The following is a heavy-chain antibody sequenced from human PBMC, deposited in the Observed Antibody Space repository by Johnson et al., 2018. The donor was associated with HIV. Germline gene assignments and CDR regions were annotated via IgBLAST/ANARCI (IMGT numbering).Heavy chain of an antibody. V-gene: IGHV3-7*02. CDR3: ARGSYYDSSGDAFDI. Sequence: VQLVESGGGLIQPGGSLRLSCAASGFTFSSYWMSWVRQAPGKGLEWVANIKQDGSEKYYVDSVKGRFTISRDNSKNTLYLQMNSLRAEDTAVYYCARGSYYDSSGDAFDIWGQGTMVTVSS. CDR1: GFTFSSYW. CDR2: IKQDGSEK. J-gene: IGHJ3*02. D-gene: IGHD3-22*01.